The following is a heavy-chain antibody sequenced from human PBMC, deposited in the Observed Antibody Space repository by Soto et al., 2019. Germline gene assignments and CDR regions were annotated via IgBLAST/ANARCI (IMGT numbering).Heavy chain of an antibody. D-gene: IGHD1-1*01. V-gene: IGHV3-23*01. CDR1: GFICSSYD. J-gene: IGHJ3*02. Sequence: GGSLRLSCAVSGFICSSYDISWVRQAPGKGLEWVSTILVGGSTHYEDSVKGRFTISRDTSKNTVYLQMNSLTAGDTAFYYCAKATATSGGAFEIYGQGTMVTVSS. CDR2: ILVGGST. CDR3: AKATATSGGAFEI.